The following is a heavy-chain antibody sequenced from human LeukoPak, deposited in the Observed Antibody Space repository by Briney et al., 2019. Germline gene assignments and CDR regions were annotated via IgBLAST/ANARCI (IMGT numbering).Heavy chain of an antibody. CDR1: GFTFSSYS. CDR2: ISSSGSTI. Sequence: PGGSLRLSCAASGFTFSSYSMNWVRQAPGKGLEWVSYISSSGSTIYYADSVKGRFTISRDNAKNSLYLQMNSLRAEDTAVYYCAREETYYSSSWYPFDYWGQGTLVTVSS. D-gene: IGHD6-13*01. J-gene: IGHJ4*02. CDR3: AREETYYSSSWYPFDY. V-gene: IGHV3-48*04.